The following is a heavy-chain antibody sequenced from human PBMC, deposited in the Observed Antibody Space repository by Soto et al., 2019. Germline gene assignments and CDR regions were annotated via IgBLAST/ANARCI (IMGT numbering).Heavy chain of an antibody. CDR3: ARDSMAGSSSWYKGLLYYGMDV. D-gene: IGHD6-13*01. V-gene: IGHV1-18*04. CDR1: GYTFTSYG. CDR2: ISAYNGNT. J-gene: IGHJ6*02. Sequence: ASVKVSCKASGYTFTSYGISWVRQAPGQGLEWMGWISAYNGNTNYAQKLQGRVTMTTDTSTSTAYMELRSLRSDDTAVYYCARDSMAGSSSWYKGLLYYGMDVWGQGTTVTVSS.